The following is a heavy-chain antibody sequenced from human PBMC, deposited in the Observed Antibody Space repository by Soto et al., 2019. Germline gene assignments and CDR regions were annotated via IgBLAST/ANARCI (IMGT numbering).Heavy chain of an antibody. CDR3: ARDGWGSNWYFDL. CDR1: GVTFKDYG. D-gene: IGHD3-16*01. V-gene: IGHV3-30*03. J-gene: IGHJ2*01. Sequence: PGGSLRLSCGAPGVTFKDYGMHWVRQAPGKGLEWVAVISYDGKQTYYADSAKGRFTISKDKSKRTLFLQMNSLRVDDTAVYYCARDGWGSNWYFDLWGRGTLVTSPQ. CDR2: ISYDGKQT.